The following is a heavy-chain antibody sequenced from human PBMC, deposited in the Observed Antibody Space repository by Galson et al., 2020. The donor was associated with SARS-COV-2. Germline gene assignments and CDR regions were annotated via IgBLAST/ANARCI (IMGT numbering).Heavy chain of an antibody. J-gene: IGHJ4*02. Sequence: GESLKISCAASGFTFSSYGMQWVRQAPGKGLQWVAFTSYDGDITYYADSVKGRFTISRDNSRNTVYLQMNSLTKEDTAMYYCARDWREQEVGYWGQGTLVSVSS. D-gene: IGHD1-1*01. CDR2: TSYDGDIT. CDR3: ARDWREQEVGY. V-gene: IGHV3-30*19. CDR1: GFTFSSYG.